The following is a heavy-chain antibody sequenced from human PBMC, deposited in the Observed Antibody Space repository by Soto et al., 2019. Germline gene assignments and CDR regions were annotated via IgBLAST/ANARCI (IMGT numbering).Heavy chain of an antibody. Sequence: SETLSLTCAVYGGSFSGYYWSWIRQPPGKGLEWIGEINHSGSTNYNPSLKSRVTISVDTSKNQFSLKLSSVTAADTAVYYCARGRGLLWFGGQYGMDVWGQGTTVTVSS. D-gene: IGHD3-10*01. CDR3: ARGRGLLWFGGQYGMDV. CDR1: GGSFSGYY. J-gene: IGHJ6*02. V-gene: IGHV4-34*01. CDR2: INHSGST.